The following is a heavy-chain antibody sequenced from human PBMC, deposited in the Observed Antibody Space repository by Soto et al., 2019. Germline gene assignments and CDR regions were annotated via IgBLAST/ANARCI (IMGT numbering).Heavy chain of an antibody. D-gene: IGHD6-19*01. V-gene: IGHV1-69*02. CDR2: IIPILGIA. Sequence: QVQLVQSGAEVKKPGSSVKVSCKASGGTFSSYTISWVRQAPGQGLEWMGRIIPILGIANYAQKFQGRVTITADKSTSTAYMELSSLRSEDTAVYYCASIAVAGTGFDYWGQGTLVTVSS. CDR3: ASIAVAGTGFDY. J-gene: IGHJ4*02. CDR1: GGTFSSYT.